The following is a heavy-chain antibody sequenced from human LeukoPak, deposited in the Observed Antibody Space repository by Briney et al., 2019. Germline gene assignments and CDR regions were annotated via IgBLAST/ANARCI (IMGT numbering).Heavy chain of an antibody. CDR1: GDSVSSNNAA. J-gene: IGHJ3*02. CDR3: AREDRLSFDI. D-gene: IGHD5-12*01. CDR2: TYYRSKWYY. Sequence: QTLSLTCAISGDSVSSNNAAWHWIRQSPTRGLEWLGRTYYRSKWYYDYAVSVKSRVTINPDTSKNPFSLQLNSVAPEDTAVYFCAREDRLSFDIWGQGTMVTVSS. V-gene: IGHV6-1*01.